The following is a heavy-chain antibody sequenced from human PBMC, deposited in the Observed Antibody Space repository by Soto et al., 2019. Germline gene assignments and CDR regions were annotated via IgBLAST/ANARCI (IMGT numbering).Heavy chain of an antibody. V-gene: IGHV3-23*01. Sequence: HPGGSLRLSCAASGFTFSSYAMSWVRQAPGKGLEWVSAISGSGGSTYYADSVKGRSTISRDNSKNTLYLQMNSLRAEDTAVYYSAKEAPYCSGGSCYPAAYYYYYMDVWGKGTTVTVSS. CDR3: AKEAPYCSGGSCYPAAYYYYYMDV. D-gene: IGHD2-15*01. CDR2: ISGSGGST. J-gene: IGHJ6*03. CDR1: GFTFSSYA.